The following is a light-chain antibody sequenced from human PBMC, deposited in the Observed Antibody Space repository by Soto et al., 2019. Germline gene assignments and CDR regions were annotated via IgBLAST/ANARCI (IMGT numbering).Light chain of an antibody. CDR2: SFN. Sequence: QSVLTQPPSASGTPGQRVTISCSGSNSNIDSNTVNCYQQLPGTAPNLLISSFNQRPSAVPDRFSGSKSGSSASLAISGLQSADEADYYCAAWDDRLNGWVFGGGTKLTVL. CDR1: NSNIDSNT. J-gene: IGLJ3*02. CDR3: AAWDDRLNGWV. V-gene: IGLV1-44*01.